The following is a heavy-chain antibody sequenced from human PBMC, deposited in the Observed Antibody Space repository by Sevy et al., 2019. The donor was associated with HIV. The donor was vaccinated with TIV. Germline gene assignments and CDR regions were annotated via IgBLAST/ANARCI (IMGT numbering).Heavy chain of an antibody. CDR1: GFTFSDFH. J-gene: IGHJ4*02. V-gene: IGHV3-11*01. Sequence: GGSLRLSCAASGFTFSDFHMSWIRQAPGRGLEWVSYISGSGHTIYYTDPVKGRFTISRDNAKNSLYLQTNSLRAEDTAVYYCAGATAATDKENYFDYWGQGALVTVSS. CDR3: AGATAATDKENYFDY. CDR2: ISGSGHTI. D-gene: IGHD6-13*01.